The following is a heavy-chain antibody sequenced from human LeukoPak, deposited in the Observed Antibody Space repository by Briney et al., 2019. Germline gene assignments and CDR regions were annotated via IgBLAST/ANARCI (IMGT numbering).Heavy chain of an antibody. V-gene: IGHV3-48*03. CDR1: GFTFSSYE. Sequence: GGSLRLSCAASGFTFSSYEMNWVRQAPGKGLEWVSYISSSGSTIYYAASVKGRFTISRDNAKNSLYLQMNSLRAEDTAVYYCASIAAAGTSLAGWGQGTLVTVSS. CDR3: ASIAAAGTSLAG. J-gene: IGHJ4*02. CDR2: ISSSGSTI. D-gene: IGHD6-13*01.